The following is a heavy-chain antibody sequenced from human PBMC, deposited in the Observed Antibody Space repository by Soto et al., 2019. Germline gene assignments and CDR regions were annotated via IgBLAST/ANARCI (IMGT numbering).Heavy chain of an antibody. CDR2: LYSGVTT. V-gene: IGHV3-53*01. Sequence: EVQLVESGGGLIQPGGSLRLSCAASGFNFIRKYMIWVRQAPGKGLEWVSILYSGVTTYYVDSVKGRFTITRDTSKNTLYLQMNSLRAEDTAVYYCARGLYVSGSFYFDFWGQGTLVTVSS. CDR1: GFNFIRKY. J-gene: IGHJ4*02. CDR3: ARGLYVSGSFYFDF. D-gene: IGHD3-10*01.